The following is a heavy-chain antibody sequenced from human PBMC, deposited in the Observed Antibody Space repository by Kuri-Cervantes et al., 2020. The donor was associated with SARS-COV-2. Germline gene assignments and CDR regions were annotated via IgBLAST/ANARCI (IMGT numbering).Heavy chain of an antibody. CDR1: GYTFTGYY. D-gene: IGHD3-10*01. CDR2: INPNFGGT. CDR3: ARDWLRGVINY. V-gene: IGHV1-2*02. J-gene: IGHJ4*02. Sequence: ASVKVSCKASGYTFTGYYIHWVRQAPGQGLEWVGWINPNFGGTNYAQEFQGRVTMTRDTSISTAYMNLSSLRSNDTAVYYCARDWLRGVINYWGQGTLVTVSS.